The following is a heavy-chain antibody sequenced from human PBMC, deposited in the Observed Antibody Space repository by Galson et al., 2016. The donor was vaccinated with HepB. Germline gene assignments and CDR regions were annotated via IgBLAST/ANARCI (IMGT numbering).Heavy chain of an antibody. Sequence: SLRLSCAASGFTFSDSWMIWVRQAPGKGLEWVANINRDGSVQHYVDSVEGRFTISRDNAKNSLHLQMNSLRAEDTAVYYCARDKTYYGSGSYDSGSYFDAFDIWGQGTMVTVSS. CDR3: ARDKTYYGSGSYDSGSYFDAFDI. V-gene: IGHV3-7*03. D-gene: IGHD3-10*01. J-gene: IGHJ3*02. CDR2: INRDGSVQ. CDR1: GFTFSDSW.